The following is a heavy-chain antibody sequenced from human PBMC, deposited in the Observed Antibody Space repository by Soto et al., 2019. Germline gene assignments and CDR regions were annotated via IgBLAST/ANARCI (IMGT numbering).Heavy chain of an antibody. V-gene: IGHV3-23*01. CDR2: ISGSGGST. Sequence: EVQLLESGGGLVQPGGSPRLSCAASGFTFSSYAMSWVRQAPGKGLEWVSAISGSGGSTYYADSVKGRFTISRDNSKNTLYLQMNSLRAEDTAVYYCASSFLAYYYFDYWGQGTLVTVSS. D-gene: IGHD2-15*01. J-gene: IGHJ4*02. CDR1: GFTFSSYA. CDR3: ASSFLAYYYFDY.